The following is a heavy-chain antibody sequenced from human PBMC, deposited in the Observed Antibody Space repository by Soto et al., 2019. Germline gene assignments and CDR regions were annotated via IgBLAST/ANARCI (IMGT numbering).Heavy chain of an antibody. V-gene: IGHV1-8*01. CDR2: MNPSSGNT. D-gene: IGHD7-27*01. J-gene: IGHJ5*02. Sequence: QVQLVQSGAEVKKPGASVKVSCKASGYRFTSYHISWVRQAPGQGPEWVGWMNPSSGNTGYAQKFQGRITMTSDTSISTAYMELRSLTSDDTAVYYCARVWGTIGPWGQGTLVTVSS. CDR1: GYRFTSYH. CDR3: ARVWGTIGP.